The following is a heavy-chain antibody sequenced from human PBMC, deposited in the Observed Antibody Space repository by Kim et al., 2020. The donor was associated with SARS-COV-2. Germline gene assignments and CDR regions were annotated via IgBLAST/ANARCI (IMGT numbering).Heavy chain of an antibody. D-gene: IGHD6-25*01. J-gene: IGHJ4*02. CDR2: ISINGDYT. Sequence: GGSLRLSCSASGFTFSTYAMHWVRQAPGKGLEYLSAISINGDYTYYADSVKGRFTISRDNSKNTLYLQMSTLRAEDTAVYYCVKKRETSGSGWYFDYWGLGTLVTVSS. V-gene: IGHV3-64D*09. CDR3: VKKRETSGSGWYFDY. CDR1: GFTFSTYA.